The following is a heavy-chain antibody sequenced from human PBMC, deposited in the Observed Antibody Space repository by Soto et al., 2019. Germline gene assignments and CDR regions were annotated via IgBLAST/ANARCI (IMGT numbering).Heavy chain of an antibody. V-gene: IGHV3-30*03. Sequence: QVQLVESGGGVVQPGRSLRLSCAASGFTFSSYGMHWVRQAPGKGLEWVAVISYDGSNKYYADSVKGRFTISRDNSKNTLYLQMNSLRAEDTAVYYCATADGGRDYWGQGTLVTVSS. D-gene: IGHD3-10*01. CDR1: GFTFSSYG. J-gene: IGHJ4*02. CDR2: ISYDGSNK. CDR3: ATADGGRDY.